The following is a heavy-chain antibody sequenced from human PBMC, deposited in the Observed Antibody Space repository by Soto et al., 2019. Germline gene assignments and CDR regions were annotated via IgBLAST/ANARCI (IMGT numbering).Heavy chain of an antibody. V-gene: IGHV1-3*01. D-gene: IGHD2-8*01. CDR1: GYTFTSYA. Sequence: ASVKVSCKASGYTFTSYAMHWVRQAPGQRLEWMGWINAGNGNTKYSQKFQGRVTITRDTSASTAYMELSSLRSEDTAVYYCARLYDIVLDQNDAFDIWGQGTMVTVS. J-gene: IGHJ3*02. CDR3: ARLYDIVLDQNDAFDI. CDR2: INAGNGNT.